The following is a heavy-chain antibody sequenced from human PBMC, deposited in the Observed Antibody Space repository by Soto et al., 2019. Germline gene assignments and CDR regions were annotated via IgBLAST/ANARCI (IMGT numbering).Heavy chain of an antibody. CDR2: ISGSGGST. J-gene: IGHJ4*02. CDR1: GFTFSSYA. V-gene: IGHV3-23*01. Sequence: GGSLRLSCAASGFTFSSYAMSWVRQAPGKGLEWVSAISGSGGSTYYADSVKGRFTISRDNSKNTLYLQMNSLRAEDTAVYYCAKRYTHYYDSSGYSFDYWGQGTLVTVSS. D-gene: IGHD3-22*01. CDR3: AKRYTHYYDSSGYSFDY.